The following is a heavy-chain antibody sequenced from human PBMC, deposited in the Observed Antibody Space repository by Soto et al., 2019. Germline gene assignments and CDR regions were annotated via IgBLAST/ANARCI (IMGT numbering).Heavy chain of an antibody. CDR3: AQDLRYSGGSDYYHYGMDV. CDR1: GFTFDDFA. CDR2: ITWDGHKT. V-gene: IGHV3-43*01. Sequence: EVRLVESGGVVVQPGGSLRLSCAASGFTFDDFAMHWVRQVPGKGLEWVSLITWDGHKTYYADSVKGRFTISRDNNKNSLFLQMTSLTSEDTALYYWAQDLRYSGGSDYYHYGMDVWGQGTTVTVSS. D-gene: IGHD1-26*01. J-gene: IGHJ6*02.